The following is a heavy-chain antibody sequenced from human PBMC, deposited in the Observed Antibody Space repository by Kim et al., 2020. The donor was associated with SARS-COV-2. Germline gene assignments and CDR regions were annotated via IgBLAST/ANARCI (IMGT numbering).Heavy chain of an antibody. D-gene: IGHD1-26*01. Sequence: GGSLRLSCAASGFTFSSYGMHWVRQAPGKGLEWVAVIWYDGSNKYYADSVKGRFTISRDNSKNTLYLQMNSLRAEDTAVYYCAREVRGSYYNYYYGMDVWGQGTTVTVSS. J-gene: IGHJ6*02. V-gene: IGHV3-33*01. CDR2: IWYDGSNK. CDR3: AREVRGSYYNYYYGMDV. CDR1: GFTFSSYG.